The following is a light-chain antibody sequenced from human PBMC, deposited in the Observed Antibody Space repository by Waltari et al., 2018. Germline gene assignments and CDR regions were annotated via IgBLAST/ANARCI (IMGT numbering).Light chain of an antibody. CDR3: QESHSAPPGT. CDR1: QSISNF. CDR2: AAS. V-gene: IGKV1-39*01. Sequence: DIQMTQSPSSLSASVGDRVTIPCRANQSISNFFIWYQHKPGKAPRVLIYAASTLHSGVPSRFSGRGSGTDFNLTINSLHPEDFATYYCQESHSAPPGTFGGGTKVDI. J-gene: IGKJ4*01.